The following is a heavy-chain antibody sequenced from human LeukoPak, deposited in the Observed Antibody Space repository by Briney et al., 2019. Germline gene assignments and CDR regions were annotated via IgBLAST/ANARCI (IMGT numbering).Heavy chain of an antibody. CDR3: ARSIAAADGGVYYYMDV. CDR2: ISSSGTTI. J-gene: IGHJ6*03. D-gene: IGHD6-25*01. CDR1: GFTFSDYY. V-gene: IGHV3-11*01. Sequence: PGGSLRLSCVASGFTFSDYYMSWIRQVPGKGLEWISYISSSGTTIYYTDSVKGRLTISRDNAKNSLYLQMNSLRAEDTAVYFCARSIAAADGGVYYYMDVWGNGTTVTISS.